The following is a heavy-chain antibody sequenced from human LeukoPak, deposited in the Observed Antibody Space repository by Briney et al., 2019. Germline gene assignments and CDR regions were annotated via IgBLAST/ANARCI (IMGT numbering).Heavy chain of an antibody. CDR3: ARIYGSGSYSLYYYYYMDV. V-gene: IGHV4-4*07. J-gene: IGHJ6*03. Sequence: SETLSLTCTVSGGSSSSYYWSWIRQPAGKGLEWIGRIYTSGSTNYNPSLKSRVTMSVDTSKNQFSLKLSSVTAADTAVYYCARIYGSGSYSLYYYYYMDVWGKGTTVTVSS. CDR1: GGSSSSYY. D-gene: IGHD3-10*01. CDR2: IYTSGST.